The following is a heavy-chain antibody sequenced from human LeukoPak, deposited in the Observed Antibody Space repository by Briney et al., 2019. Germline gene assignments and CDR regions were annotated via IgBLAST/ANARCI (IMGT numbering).Heavy chain of an antibody. CDR2: ISSSSSYI. V-gene: IGHV3-21*01. CDR1: GFTFSSYS. Sequence: GGSLRLSCAASGFTFSSYSMNWLRQAPGKGLEWVSSISSSSSYIYYADSVKGRFTISRDNAKNSLYLQMNSMRAEDTAVYYCARDVDTAMVQPDYWGQGTLVTVSS. D-gene: IGHD5-18*01. CDR3: ARDVDTAMVQPDY. J-gene: IGHJ4*02.